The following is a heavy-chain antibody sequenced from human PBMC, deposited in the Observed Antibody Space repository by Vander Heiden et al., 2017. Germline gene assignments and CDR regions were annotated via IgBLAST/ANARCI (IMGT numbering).Heavy chain of an antibody. CDR2: ISTSSSTI. Sequence: EVQLVESGGGLVQPGGSLRLSCEASGSTFSRYARNWVRQAPGKGLEWVSYISTSSSTIYYADSLKGRFTISRDDDKNSLYLQMNSLRDEDTAVYYCARAPAWWYDWFDPWGQGTLVTVSS. D-gene: IGHD2-15*01. CDR1: GSTFSRYA. J-gene: IGHJ5*02. V-gene: IGHV3-48*02. CDR3: ARAPAWWYDWFDP.